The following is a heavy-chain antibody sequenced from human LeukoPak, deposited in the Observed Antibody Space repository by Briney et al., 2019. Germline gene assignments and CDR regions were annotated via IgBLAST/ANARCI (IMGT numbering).Heavy chain of an antibody. V-gene: IGHV3-30*03. D-gene: IGHD3/OR15-3a*01. CDR2: ISYDGSNK. CDR1: GFTFSSYG. J-gene: IGHJ4*02. CDR3: AASPTNRRTGYYSNYFDY. Sequence: RGSLRLSCAASGFTFSSYGMHWVRQAPGKGLEWVAVISYDGSNKYYADSVKGRFTISRDNSKNTLYLQMNSLRAEDTAVYYCAASPTNRRTGYYSNYFDYWGQGTLVTVSS.